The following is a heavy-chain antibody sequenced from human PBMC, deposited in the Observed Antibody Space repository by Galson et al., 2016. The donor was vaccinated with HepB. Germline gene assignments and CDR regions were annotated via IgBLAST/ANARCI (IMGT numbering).Heavy chain of an antibody. Sequence: SLRLSCAASGFTFSNYGMNWVRQAPGKGLEWVSAITGSGDSPYYADSVKGRFTISRDNSKNTLYLQMNSLRAEDTAVYYCAKDGWRSSVGYSYYYGLDVWGHGTTVTVSS. V-gene: IGHV3-23*01. J-gene: IGHJ6*02. D-gene: IGHD3-16*01. CDR1: GFTFSNYG. CDR3: AKDGWRSSVGYSYYYGLDV. CDR2: ITGSGDSP.